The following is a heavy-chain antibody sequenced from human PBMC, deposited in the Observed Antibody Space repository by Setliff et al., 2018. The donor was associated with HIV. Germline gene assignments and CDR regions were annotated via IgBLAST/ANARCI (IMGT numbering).Heavy chain of an antibody. CDR3: ARDGYYYDSSAFFEGYSYYYMDV. CDR1: GYTFTSYG. J-gene: IGHJ6*03. D-gene: IGHD3-22*01. V-gene: IGHV1-18*01. CDR2: ISAYNGNT. Sequence: ASVKVSCKASGYTFTSYGISWVRQAPGQGLEWMGWISAYNGNTNYAQKLQGRVTITADESTSTAYMELSSLRSEDTAIYYCARDGYYYDSSAFFEGYSYYYMDVWGKGTTVTVSS.